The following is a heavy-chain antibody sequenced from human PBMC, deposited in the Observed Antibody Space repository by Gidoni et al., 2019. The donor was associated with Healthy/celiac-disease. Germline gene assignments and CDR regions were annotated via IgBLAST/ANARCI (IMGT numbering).Heavy chain of an antibody. CDR2: IYTSGST. Sequence: QVQLQESGPGLVKPSQTLSLTCTVSGGSISSGSYYWSWIRQPAGKGLEWIGRIYTSGSTNYNPSLKSRVTISVDTSKNQFSLKLSSVTAADTAVYYCARDGVVPAVYGMDVWGQGTTVAVSS. CDR1: GGSISSGSYY. D-gene: IGHD2-2*01. CDR3: ARDGVVPAVYGMDV. V-gene: IGHV4-61*02. J-gene: IGHJ6*02.